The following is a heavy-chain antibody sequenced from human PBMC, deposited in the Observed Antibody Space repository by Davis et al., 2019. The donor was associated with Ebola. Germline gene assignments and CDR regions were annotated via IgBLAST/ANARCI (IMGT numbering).Heavy chain of an antibody. CDR1: GGSFSGYY. CDR3: ARLGEMVANDY. V-gene: IGHV4-34*01. J-gene: IGHJ4*02. CDR2: INHSGST. Sequence: PSETLSLTCAVYGGSFSGYYWSWIRQPPGKGLEWIGEINHSGSTNYNPSLKSRVTISVDTSKNQFSLKLSSVTAADTAVYYCARLGEMVANDYWGQGTLVTVSS. D-gene: IGHD3-16*01.